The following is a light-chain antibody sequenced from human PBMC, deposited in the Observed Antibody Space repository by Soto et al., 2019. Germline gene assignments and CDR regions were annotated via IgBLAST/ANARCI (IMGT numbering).Light chain of an antibody. V-gene: IGKV1-6*01. Sequence: AIPMTQSPASLSATVGDRVTISCRASQGIRNDLAWYQQKPGKAPKLLIFAASNLQSGVPSRFSGSGSGTDFTLTISCLQSEDFATYYCQQYYSYPRTFAQGTKVDI. CDR2: AAS. J-gene: IGKJ1*01. CDR3: QQYYSYPRT. CDR1: QGIRND.